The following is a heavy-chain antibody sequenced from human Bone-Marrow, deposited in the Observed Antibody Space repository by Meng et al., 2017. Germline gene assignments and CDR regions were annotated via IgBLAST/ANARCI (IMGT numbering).Heavy chain of an antibody. D-gene: IGHD5-18*01. CDR2: IVVGSGNT. J-gene: IGHJ6*02. Sequence: SVKVSCKASGFTFTSSAVLWLRQARGQRLECIGWIVVGSGNTNYAQKFQERVTITRDMSKSTAYMELSSLRSEDTAVYYCAWGYATGDSDVDTFFRYYYYGMDVWGQGTTVTVSS. CDR1: GFTFTSSA. CDR3: AWGYATGDSDVDTFFRYYYYGMDV. V-gene: IGHV1-58*01.